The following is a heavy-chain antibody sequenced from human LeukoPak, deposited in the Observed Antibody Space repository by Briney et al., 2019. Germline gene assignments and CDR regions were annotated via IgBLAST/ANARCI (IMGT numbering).Heavy chain of an antibody. CDR1: SDSIRRYY. J-gene: IGHJ6*03. V-gene: IGHV4-59*01. Sequence: PSETLSLTCSVSSDSIRRYYWSWLRQPPGKGLEWIGYVFYSGNTIYNPSLKSRLTISIDTSKNQFSLRLSSVTAADTAVYYCAGETTGYHYYLDVWGKGITVPVSS. D-gene: IGHD4-17*01. CDR2: VFYSGNT. CDR3: AGETTGYHYYLDV.